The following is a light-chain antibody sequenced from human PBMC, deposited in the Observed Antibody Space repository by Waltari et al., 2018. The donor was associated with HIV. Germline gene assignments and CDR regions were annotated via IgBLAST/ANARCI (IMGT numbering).Light chain of an antibody. CDR3: AAWDDGRDGPV. V-gene: IGLV1-44*01. J-gene: IGLJ2*01. CDR1: SSNLGSNT. Sequence: QSVLTQPPSASGTPGQRVTIHCSGSSSNLGSNTVNWYQQLPGTEPTRLIYSNKTRPSGVPDRCSASNSGTSASPANSGLQSEDEADYYCAAWDDGRDGPVFGGGTKLTVL. CDR2: SNK.